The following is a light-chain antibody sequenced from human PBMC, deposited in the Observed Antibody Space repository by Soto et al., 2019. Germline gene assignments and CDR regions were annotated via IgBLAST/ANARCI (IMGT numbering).Light chain of an antibody. CDR1: TSDIGGYNY. CDR2: EVR. Sequence: QSALTQPASVSGSPGQSITISCTGTTSDIGGYNYVSWYQQYPGKAPKLIIYEVRNRPSGVSNRFSASKSGNTASLTISGLQAEDEAVYYCYSYTGNSAFVFGGGTKVTVL. V-gene: IGLV2-14*01. CDR3: YSYTGNSAFV. J-gene: IGLJ2*01.